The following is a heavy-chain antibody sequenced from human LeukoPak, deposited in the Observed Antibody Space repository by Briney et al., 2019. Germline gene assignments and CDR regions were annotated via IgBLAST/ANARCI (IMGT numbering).Heavy chain of an antibody. CDR1: GFTVSSNY. Sequence: GGSLRLSCAASGFTVSSNYMSWVRQAPGKGLEWVSVIYSDGRTYYADSVKGRFTISRGNSKNTLYLQMDSLRAEDTAVYYCAKLKGWYGEGYFDYWGQGTLVTVSS. D-gene: IGHD6-19*01. CDR2: IYSDGRT. V-gene: IGHV3-53*01. J-gene: IGHJ4*02. CDR3: AKLKGWYGEGYFDY.